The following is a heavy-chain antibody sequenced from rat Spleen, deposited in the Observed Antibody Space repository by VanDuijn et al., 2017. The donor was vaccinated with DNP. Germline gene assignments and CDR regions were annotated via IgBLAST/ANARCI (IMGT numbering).Heavy chain of an antibody. J-gene: IGHJ4*01. CDR2: ISTSGGST. Sequence: EVKLVESGGGLVQPGRSLKLSCAASGFTFSNYDMAWVRQAPTKGLEWVASISTSGGSTYYRDSVKGRFTVSRDNAKSTLYLQMDSLRSEDTATYYCARHTTGVYAMDAWGQGTSVTVSS. V-gene: IGHV5-25*01. CDR1: GFTFSNYD. D-gene: IGHD1-6*01. CDR3: ARHTTGVYAMDA.